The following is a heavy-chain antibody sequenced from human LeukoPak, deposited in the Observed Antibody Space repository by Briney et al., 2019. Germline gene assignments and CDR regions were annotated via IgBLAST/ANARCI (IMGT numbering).Heavy chain of an antibody. CDR1: GYTFTSYY. CDR3: ARGFGITMIVVAPWAFDI. D-gene: IGHD3-22*01. Sequence: GASVKVSCKASGYTFTSYYMHWVRQAPGQGLEWMGIINPSGGSTSYAQKFQGRVTMTRDTSTSTVYMELSSLRSEDTAVYCCARGFGITMIVVAPWAFDIWGQGTMVTVSS. CDR2: INPSGGST. J-gene: IGHJ3*02. V-gene: IGHV1-46*01.